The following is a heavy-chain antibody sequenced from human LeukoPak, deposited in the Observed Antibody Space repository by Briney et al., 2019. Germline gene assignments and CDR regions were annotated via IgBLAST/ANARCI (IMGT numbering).Heavy chain of an antibody. Sequence: GGSLRLSCAASGFTFNSYTLNWVRQAPGKGLEWVSYISSSGTAVYYADSVKGRITISRDNAKNSLYLHMNSLRDEDTAVYYCARVRVDNGSSNYWYFDLWGRGTLVTASS. CDR1: GFTFNSYT. J-gene: IGHJ2*01. CDR3: ARVRVDNGSSNYWYFDL. CDR2: ISSSGTAV. V-gene: IGHV3-48*02. D-gene: IGHD1-26*01.